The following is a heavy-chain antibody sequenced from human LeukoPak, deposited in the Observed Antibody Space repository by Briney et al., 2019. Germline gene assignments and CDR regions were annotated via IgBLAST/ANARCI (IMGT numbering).Heavy chain of an antibody. CDR3: ARDRDDTSGYFSPFDY. J-gene: IGHJ4*02. Sequence: PGGSLRLSCAVSGFTVSSNHMSWVRQAPGKGLEWVAVIYTGGGTYYADCVKGRFTISRDNSKNTLYLQINSLGVEDTAVYYCARDRDDTSGYFSPFDYWGQGTLVTVSS. V-gene: IGHV3-53*01. CDR2: IYTGGGT. D-gene: IGHD3-22*01. CDR1: GFTVSSNH.